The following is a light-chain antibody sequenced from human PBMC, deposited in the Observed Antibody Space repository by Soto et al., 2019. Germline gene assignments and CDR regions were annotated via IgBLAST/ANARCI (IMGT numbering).Light chain of an antibody. CDR3: ETWDTNNRV. Sequence: QSVLTQSSSASASLGSSVKLTCTLSSGHSSYVIAWHQQQPGKAPRYLMKLESSGSYNKGSGVPDRFSGSGSGAERYLTISTLQFEYEADYHCETWDTNNRVFGGGTKVTVL. CDR2: LESSGSY. V-gene: IGLV4-60*02. CDR1: SGHSSYV. J-gene: IGLJ3*02.